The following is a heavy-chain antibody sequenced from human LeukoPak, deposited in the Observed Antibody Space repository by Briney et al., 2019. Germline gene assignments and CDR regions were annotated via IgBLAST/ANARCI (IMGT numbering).Heavy chain of an antibody. CDR2: ISSSSSTI. J-gene: IGHJ6*02. CDR3: ARDLRDIVVVPAAMGYYYGMDV. CDR1: GFTFSGYS. D-gene: IGHD2-2*01. V-gene: IGHV3-48*02. Sequence: GGSLRLSCAASGFTFSGYSMNWVRQAPGKGLEWVSYISSSSSTIYYADSVKGRFTISRDNAKNSLYLQMNSLRDEDTAVYYCARDLRDIVVVPAAMGYYYGMDVWGQGTTVTVYS.